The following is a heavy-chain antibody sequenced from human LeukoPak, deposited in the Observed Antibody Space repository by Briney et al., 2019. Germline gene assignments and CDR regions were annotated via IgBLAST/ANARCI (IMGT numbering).Heavy chain of an antibody. Sequence: GGSLRLSCAASGFTFSTYAMSWVRQAPGKGLEWVSAISGSGGSTYYADSVKGRFTISRDNSKNTLYLQMNSLRAEDTAVYYCAKDQGGSSWVRYHGMDVWGKGTTVTVSS. CDR3: AKDQGGSSWVRYHGMDV. CDR2: ISGSGGST. CDR1: GFTFSTYA. D-gene: IGHD6-13*01. J-gene: IGHJ6*04. V-gene: IGHV3-23*01.